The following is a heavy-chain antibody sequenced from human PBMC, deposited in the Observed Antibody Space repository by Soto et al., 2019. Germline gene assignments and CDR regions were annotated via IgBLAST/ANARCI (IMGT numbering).Heavy chain of an antibody. J-gene: IGHJ6*02. CDR1: GGSIKSDYY. Sequence: SETLSLTCTVSGGSIKSDYYWAWVRQPPGGGLEWMGYKYYSGATDSDPSLEARVSFSVDTSKNQFFLNLTSVTVADTAVYYFARGRPNYFYYGLDVWGPGIPVTVSS. V-gene: IGHV4-30-4*01. CDR2: KYYSGAT. CDR3: ARGRPNYFYYGLDV.